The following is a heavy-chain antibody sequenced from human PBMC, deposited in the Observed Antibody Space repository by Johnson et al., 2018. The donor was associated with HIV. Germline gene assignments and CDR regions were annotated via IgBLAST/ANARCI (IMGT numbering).Heavy chain of an antibody. CDR1: GFTFSDYY. V-gene: IGHV3-11*01. D-gene: IGHD4-11*01. CDR3: ASSTVMMTDDAFDI. J-gene: IGHJ3*02. Sequence: QVQLVESGGGLVKPGGSLRLSCAASGFTFSDYYMSWIRQAPGKGLEWVSHISSSGSTLYYADSVKGRFTISRDNAKNSMDLQMNTLNAEDTAVYYCASSTVMMTDDAFDIWGQGTVVTVSP. CDR2: ISSSGSTL.